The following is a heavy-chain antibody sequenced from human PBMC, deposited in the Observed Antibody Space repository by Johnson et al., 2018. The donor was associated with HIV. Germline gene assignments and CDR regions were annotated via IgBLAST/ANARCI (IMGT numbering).Heavy chain of an antibody. CDR3: ARGQIAARWSDALHF. V-gene: IGHV3-30*03. Sequence: QVQLVESGGGVVRPGGSLRLSCAASGFSLGSFGMHWVRQAPGKGLEWVAVISYDGTEKYYAESVKARFTISRDNSKNTLYLVINRVRPEDTAVYYCARGQIAARWSDALHFWGQGTKVTISS. CDR1: GFSLGSFG. J-gene: IGHJ3*01. D-gene: IGHD6-6*01. CDR2: ISYDGTEK.